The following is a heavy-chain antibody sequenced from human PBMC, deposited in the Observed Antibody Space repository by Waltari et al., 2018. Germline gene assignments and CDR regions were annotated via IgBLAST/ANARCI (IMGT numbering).Heavy chain of an antibody. CDR2: INNKSGGT. D-gene: IGHD6-6*01. CDR3: AGLGGGQLVHGREY. CDR1: GSTFTGYY. V-gene: IGHV1-2*06. Sequence: QVQLVQSGAEVKKPGASVKVSCKAAGSTFTGYYMHWVRQAPGQGLEWMVRINNKSGGTRHGQKFPGRVTITRDTTSSRAYLELGMLGADDPAVYYCAGLGGGQLVHGREYWGQGTLVTVSS. J-gene: IGHJ4*02.